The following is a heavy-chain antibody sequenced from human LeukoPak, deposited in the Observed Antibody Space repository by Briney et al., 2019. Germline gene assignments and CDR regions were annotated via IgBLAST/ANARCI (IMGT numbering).Heavy chain of an antibody. J-gene: IGHJ5*02. CDR3: VRSFPRYIPVAGTGGGS. Sequence: GGSLRLSCAASGFTFSSYAMHWVRQAPGKGLEWVAVISYDGSNKYYADSVKGRFTISRDNSKNTLYLQMNSLRAEDTALYYCVRSFPRYIPVAGTGGGSWGQGTLVTVSS. CDR1: GFTFSSYA. V-gene: IGHV3-30-3*01. CDR2: ISYDGSNK. D-gene: IGHD6-19*01.